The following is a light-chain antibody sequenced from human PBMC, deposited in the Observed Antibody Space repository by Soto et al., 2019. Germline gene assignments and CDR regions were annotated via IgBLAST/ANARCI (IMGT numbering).Light chain of an antibody. CDR1: QRVSRH. V-gene: IGKV3-15*01. CDR3: QHYNDWPLT. Sequence: EIVMTQSPATLSVSRGERATLSCRASQRVSRHLAWYQQKPGQAHGLHTFGALIRDTDFPARFCGSGSGTEFTLTISSLQPEDSAVYYCQHYNDWPLTFGGGTKVLIK. CDR2: GAL. J-gene: IGKJ4*01.